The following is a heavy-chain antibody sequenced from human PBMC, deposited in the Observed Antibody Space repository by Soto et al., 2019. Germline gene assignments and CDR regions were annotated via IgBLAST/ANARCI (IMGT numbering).Heavy chain of an antibody. CDR2: ISYDGSNK. CDR1: GFTFSSYG. D-gene: IGHD4-17*01. Sequence: GGSLRLSCAASGFTFSSYGMHWVRQAPGKGLEWVAVISYDGSNKYYADSVKGRFTISRDNSKNTLYLQMNSLRAEDTAVYYCAKGMNYGGQYYYGMDVWGQGTTVTVSS. V-gene: IGHV3-30*18. CDR3: AKGMNYGGQYYYGMDV. J-gene: IGHJ6*02.